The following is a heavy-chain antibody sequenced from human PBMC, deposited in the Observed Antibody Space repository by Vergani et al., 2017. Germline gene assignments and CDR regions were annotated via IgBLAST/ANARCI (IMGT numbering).Heavy chain of an antibody. CDR2: IYHSGST. V-gene: IGHV4-38-2*02. Sequence: QVQLQESGPGLVKPSETLSLTCAVSGYSISSGYYWGWIRQPPGKGLEWIGSIYHSGSTYYNPSLKSRVTISVDRSKNQFSLKLSSVTAADTAVYYCAREEVDYYDSRGGAFDIWGQGTMVTVSS. D-gene: IGHD3-22*01. CDR3: AREEVDYYDSRGGAFDI. J-gene: IGHJ3*02. CDR1: GYSISSGYY.